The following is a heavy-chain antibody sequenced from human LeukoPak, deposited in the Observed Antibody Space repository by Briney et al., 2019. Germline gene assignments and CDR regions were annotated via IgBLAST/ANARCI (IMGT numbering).Heavy chain of an antibody. J-gene: IGHJ4*02. D-gene: IGHD6-13*01. V-gene: IGHV1-2*04. CDR3: ARGPPAYRSSWYYFDY. Sequence: ASVKVSCKASGYTLTGYYMHWVRQAPGQGLEWMGWINPNSGGTNYAQKFQGWVTMTRDTSISTAYMELSRLRSDDTAVYYCARGPPAYRSSWYYFDYWGQGTLVTVSS. CDR2: INPNSGGT. CDR1: GYTLTGYY.